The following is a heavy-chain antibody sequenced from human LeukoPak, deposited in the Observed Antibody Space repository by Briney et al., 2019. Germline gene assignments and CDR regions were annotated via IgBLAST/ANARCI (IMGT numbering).Heavy chain of an antibody. CDR1: GYTFTNYA. CDR2: TNPSGGST. V-gene: IGHV1-46*01. Sequence: ASVKVSCKASGYTFTNYALNWVRQAPGQGLEWMGITNPSGGSTSYAQKFQGRVTMTRDMSTSTVYMELSSLRSEDTAVYYCARLGEISSSTHPWGQGTLVTVSS. J-gene: IGHJ5*02. CDR3: ARLGEISSSTHP. D-gene: IGHD6-13*01.